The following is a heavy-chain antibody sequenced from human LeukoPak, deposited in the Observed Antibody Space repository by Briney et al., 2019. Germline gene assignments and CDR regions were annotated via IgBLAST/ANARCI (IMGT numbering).Heavy chain of an antibody. V-gene: IGHV4-59*01. J-gene: IGHJ4*02. CDR1: GVSIKSYY. Sequence: PSETLSPTCSVSGVSIKSYYWNWVGQSPGRGLEWIGYMHHSGSSHYNPFLKSRVSISLDTSKNQFYLRVSSVTAADTAVYYCAGGYGSSWSFDHWGQGTLATVSS. CDR3: AGGYGSSWSFDH. D-gene: IGHD2-2*01. CDR2: MHHSGSS.